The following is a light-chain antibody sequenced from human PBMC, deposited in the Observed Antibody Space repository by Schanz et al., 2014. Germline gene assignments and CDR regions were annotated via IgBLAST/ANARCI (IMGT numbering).Light chain of an antibody. Sequence: DIVLTQSPGTLSLSPGERATLSCRASQSVSSSYLAWYQQKLGQAPRLLIYDTSTRATGIPARFSGSGSGTDFTLTISSLEPEDFAVYYCQQYGSSRYTFGQGTKLEIK. V-gene: IGKV3-20*01. CDR1: QSVSSSY. CDR3: QQYGSSRYT. J-gene: IGKJ2*01. CDR2: DTS.